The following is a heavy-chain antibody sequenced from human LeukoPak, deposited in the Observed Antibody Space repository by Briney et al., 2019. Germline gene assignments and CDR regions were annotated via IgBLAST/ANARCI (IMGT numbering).Heavy chain of an antibody. CDR1: GGSISSSSYY. CDR3: ARDEHSTQFDN. V-gene: IGHV4-39*07. D-gene: IGHD6-13*01. Sequence: PSETLSLTCTVSGGSISSSSYYWGWIRQPPRKRLEWIGSIYYSGSTYYNPSLKSRVTISVDTTKNQFSLKLSSVTAADTAIYYCARDEHSTQFDNWGQGTLVTVSS. CDR2: IYYSGST. J-gene: IGHJ5*02.